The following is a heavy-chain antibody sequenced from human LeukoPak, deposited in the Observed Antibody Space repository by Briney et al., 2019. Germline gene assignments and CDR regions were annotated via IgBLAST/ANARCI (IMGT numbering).Heavy chain of an antibody. V-gene: IGHV1-2*04. J-gene: IGHJ3*02. CDR2: INPNSGGT. CDR3: ARDKRRILRYFDWYAFDI. CDR1: GYTFSGYY. D-gene: IGHD3-9*01. Sequence: GASVKVSCKTSGYTFSGYYIHWVRQAPGQGLEWMGWINPNSGGTNYAQKFQGWVTMTRDTSISTAYMELSRLRSDDTAVYYCARDKRRILRYFDWYAFDIWGQGTMVTVSS.